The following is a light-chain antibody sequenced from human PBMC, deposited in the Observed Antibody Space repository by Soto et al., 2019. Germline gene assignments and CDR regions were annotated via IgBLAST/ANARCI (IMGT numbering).Light chain of an antibody. Sequence: EMVLTQSPGTLALSPGDRATLSCRASQRVSANYVAWYQQKPGQAPRLLIYAASSRATGIPDRFSGSGSGTDFILTISRLEPEDFAVYYCQQYGSSSYTFGQGTKLEIK. V-gene: IGKV3-20*01. CDR1: QRVSANY. J-gene: IGKJ2*01. CDR2: AAS. CDR3: QQYGSSSYT.